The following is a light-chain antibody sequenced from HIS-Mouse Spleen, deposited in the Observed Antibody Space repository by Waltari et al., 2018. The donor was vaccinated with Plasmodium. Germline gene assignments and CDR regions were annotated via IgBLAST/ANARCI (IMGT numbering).Light chain of an antibody. Sequence: SYELTQPSSVSVSPGQTARITCPGDVLAKKYARWFQQKPGQAPVLGIYKDSERPSGTPERFSGSSSGTTVTLTISGAQVEDEADYYCYSAADNNRVFGGGTKLTVL. J-gene: IGLJ3*02. CDR1: VLAKKY. CDR3: YSAADNNRV. V-gene: IGLV3-27*01. CDR2: KDS.